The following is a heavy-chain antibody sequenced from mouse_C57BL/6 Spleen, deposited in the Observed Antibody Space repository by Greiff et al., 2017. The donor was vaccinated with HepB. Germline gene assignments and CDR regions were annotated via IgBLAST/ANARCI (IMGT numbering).Heavy chain of an antibody. CDR1: GYTFTSYW. Sequence: VKLQQPGAELVMPGASVKLSCKASGYTFTSYWMHWVKQRPGQGLEWIGEIDPSDSYTNYNQKFKVKSTLTVDKSSSTAYMQLSSLTSEDSADYYCERSDYYGSYWGQGTTLTVSS. J-gene: IGHJ2*01. CDR3: ERSDYYGSY. CDR2: IDPSDSYT. V-gene: IGHV1-69*01. D-gene: IGHD1-1*01.